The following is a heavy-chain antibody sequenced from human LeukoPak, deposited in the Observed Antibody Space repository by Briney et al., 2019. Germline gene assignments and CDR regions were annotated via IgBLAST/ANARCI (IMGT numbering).Heavy chain of an antibody. D-gene: IGHD4-17*01. CDR3: AKLGTTVTTSVSY. Sequence: GGSLILSCAASRFTLSSYAMSWVRQAPGKGLEWVSAISGSGGSTYYADSVKGRFTISRDNSKNTLYLQMNSLRAEDTAVYYCAKLGTTVTTSVSYWGQGTLVTVSS. V-gene: IGHV3-23*01. CDR1: RFTLSSYA. J-gene: IGHJ4*02. CDR2: ISGSGGST.